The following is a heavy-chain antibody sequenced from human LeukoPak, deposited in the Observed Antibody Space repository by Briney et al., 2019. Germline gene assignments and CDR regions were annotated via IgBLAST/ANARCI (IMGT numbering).Heavy chain of an antibody. D-gene: IGHD6-19*01. V-gene: IGHV1-46*01. CDR2: INPSGGST. CDR1: GYTFTSYY. J-gene: IGHJ5*02. Sequence: ASVKVSCKASGYTFTSYYMHWVRQAPGQGLEWMGLINPSGGSTSYAQKFQGRVTMTRDTSTSTVYMELSSLRSEDTAVYYCAREFGLIAVAGRNWFDPWGQGTLVTVSS. CDR3: AREFGLIAVAGRNWFDP.